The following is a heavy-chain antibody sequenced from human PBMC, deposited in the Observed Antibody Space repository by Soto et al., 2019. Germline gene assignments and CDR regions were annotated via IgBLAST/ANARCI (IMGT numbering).Heavy chain of an antibody. V-gene: IGHV3-48*01. CDR1: GFTFSSYS. J-gene: IGHJ2*01. CDR2: ISSSSSTI. CDR3: ARVGIAARGKNDWYFDL. Sequence: EVQLVESGGGLVQPGGSLRLSCAASGFTFSSYSMNWVRQAPGKGLEWVSYISSSSSTIYYADSVKGRFTISRDNAKNSLYLRMNGLRAEETAVYYCARVGIAARGKNDWYFDLWGRGTLVTVSS. D-gene: IGHD6-6*01.